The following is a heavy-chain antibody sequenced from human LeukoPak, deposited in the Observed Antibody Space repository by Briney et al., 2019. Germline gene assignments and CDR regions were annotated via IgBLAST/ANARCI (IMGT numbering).Heavy chain of an antibody. V-gene: IGHV3-66*01. D-gene: IGHD6-6*01. CDR2: IYIGGST. Sequence: GGSLRLSCGASGFTLSTNYMSWVRQAPGKGLEWVSIIYIGGSTYYADSVKCRSTISRDNSKNTLYLQMNSLRAEDRAVYYCESYRYGSSFAFDIWGQGTTVTVSS. CDR3: ESYRYGSSFAFDI. CDR1: GFTLSTNY. J-gene: IGHJ3*02.